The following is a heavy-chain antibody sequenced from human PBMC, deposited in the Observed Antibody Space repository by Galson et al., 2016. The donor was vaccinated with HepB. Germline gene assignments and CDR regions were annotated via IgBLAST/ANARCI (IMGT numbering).Heavy chain of an antibody. J-gene: IGHJ4*02. Sequence: SLRLSCAASGFTFSSYSMSWVRQAPGKGLEWVASLSGSTIYIYYADSVKGRFTISRDNANNLLYLQMNSLRAEDTAVYYCTRHALGGNYIPDNYWGQGTLVTLSS. CDR2: LSGSTIYI. CDR3: TRHALGGNYIPDNY. D-gene: IGHD2-2*02. V-gene: IGHV3-21*01. CDR1: GFTFSSYS.